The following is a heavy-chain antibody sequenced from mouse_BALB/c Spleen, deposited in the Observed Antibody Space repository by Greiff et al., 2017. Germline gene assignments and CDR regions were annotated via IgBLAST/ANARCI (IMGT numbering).Heavy chain of an antibody. D-gene: IGHD1-2*01. V-gene: IGHV1S137*01. CDR1: GYTFTDYA. CDR2: ISTYYGDA. Sequence: VQLQQSGAELVRPGVSVKISCKGSGYTFTDYAMHWVKQSHAKSLEWIGVISTYYGDASYNQKFKGKATRTVDKSSSTAYMELARLTSEDSAIYYCARDGGLLRLRYAMDYWGQGTSVTVSS. J-gene: IGHJ4*01. CDR3: ARDGGLLRLRYAMDY.